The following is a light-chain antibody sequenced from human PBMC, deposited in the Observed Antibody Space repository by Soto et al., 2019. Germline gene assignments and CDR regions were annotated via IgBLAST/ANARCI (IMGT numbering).Light chain of an antibody. CDR2: DVS. Sequence: QSALTQPASVSGSPGQSITISCTGTSSDVGGYNFVSWYQQHPGKAPKLLIYDVSDRPSGVSNRFSGSKSGNTASLTFSGFQAEDEADYYCSSYTISSTYVFGTGTKVTVL. CDR3: SSYTISSTYV. J-gene: IGLJ1*01. CDR1: SSDVGGYNF. V-gene: IGLV2-14*01.